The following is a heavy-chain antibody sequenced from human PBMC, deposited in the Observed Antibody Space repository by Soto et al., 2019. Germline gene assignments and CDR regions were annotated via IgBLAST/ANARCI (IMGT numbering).Heavy chain of an antibody. Sequence: QVQLVQSGAEVKKPGSSVKVSCKASGGTFSSYAISWVRQAPGQGLEWMGGIIPIFGTTNYAQKFQGRVTITADESTSTAYMELSSLRSEDTARYYCARVVTVVKSFHYWYFDLWGRGTLVTVSS. CDR1: GGTFSSYA. V-gene: IGHV1-69*12. CDR2: IIPIFGTT. D-gene: IGHD2-15*01. CDR3: ARVVTVVKSFHYWYFDL. J-gene: IGHJ2*01.